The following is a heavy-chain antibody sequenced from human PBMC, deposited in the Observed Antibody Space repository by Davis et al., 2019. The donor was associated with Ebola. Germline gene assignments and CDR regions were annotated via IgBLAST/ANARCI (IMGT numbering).Heavy chain of an antibody. D-gene: IGHD1-1*01. Sequence: GESLKISCAASGFTFSSYGMHWVRQAPGKGLEWVAVISYDGSNKYYADSVKGRFTISRDNSKNTLYLQMNSLRAEDTAVYYCVRYWNYYYGMDVWGQGTTVTVSS. CDR2: ISYDGSNK. CDR1: GFTFSSYG. CDR3: VRYWNYYYGMDV. V-gene: IGHV3-30*03. J-gene: IGHJ6*02.